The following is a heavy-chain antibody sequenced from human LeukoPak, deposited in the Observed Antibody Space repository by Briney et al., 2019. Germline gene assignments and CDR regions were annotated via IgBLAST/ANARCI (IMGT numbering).Heavy chain of an antibody. D-gene: IGHD6-13*01. CDR1: GFTFSSYW. CDR2: IKQDGSEK. V-gene: IGHV3-7*04. CDR3: AREGDSSSYFDY. Sequence: PGRSLRLCCAASGFTFSSYWMSWVRQAPGKVLEWVANIKQDGSEKYYVDSVKGRFTISRDNAKNSLYLQMNSLRAEDTAVYYCAREGDSSSYFDYWGQGTLVTVSS. J-gene: IGHJ4*02.